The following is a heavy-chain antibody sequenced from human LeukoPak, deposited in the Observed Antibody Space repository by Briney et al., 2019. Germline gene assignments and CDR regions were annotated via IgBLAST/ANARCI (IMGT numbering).Heavy chain of an antibody. J-gene: IGHJ4*02. CDR1: GFTFSSYG. Sequence: GGSLRLSCAASGFTFSSYGMHWVRQAPGKGLEWVAVISYDGSNKYYADSVKGRFTTSRDNSKNTLYLQMNSLRAEDTAVYYCAKDLRISLTYYFDYWGQGTLVTVSS. CDR3: AKDLRISLTYYFDY. V-gene: IGHV3-30*18. CDR2: ISYDGSNK.